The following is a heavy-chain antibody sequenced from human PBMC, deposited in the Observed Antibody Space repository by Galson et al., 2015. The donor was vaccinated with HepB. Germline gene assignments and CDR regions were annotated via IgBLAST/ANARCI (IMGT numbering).Heavy chain of an antibody. CDR2: VSASGGGA. J-gene: IGHJ4*02. CDR1: GFTFSSYA. D-gene: IGHD3-3*01. CDR3: AKPPWTVFGVVSRKSYYFNH. Sequence: SLRLSCAASGFTFSSYAMHWVRQAPGKGLEWVSSVSASGGGAHYADSVKGRFAVSRDNSQNTLYLQMNSLRAEDTAVYYCAKPPWTVFGVVSRKSYYFNHWGRGTLVTVSS. V-gene: IGHV3-23*01.